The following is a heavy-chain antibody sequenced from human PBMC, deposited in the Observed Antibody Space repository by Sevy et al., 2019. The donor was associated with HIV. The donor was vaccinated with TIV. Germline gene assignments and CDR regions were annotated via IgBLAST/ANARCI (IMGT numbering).Heavy chain of an antibody. CDR2: ISWDGGIK. J-gene: IGHJ4*02. D-gene: IGHD2-15*01. CDR3: VIDSGRYCIGGSCYSYCLGN. CDR1: GFTFDDYA. Sequence: GGSLRVSCAASGFTFDDYAMHWVRQGPGKGLEWVSLISWDGGIKYYVDSVRGRFTISRDTSKNSLYLQMNSVRVEDTALYYCVIDSGRYCIGGSCYSYCLGNRGQGTLVTVSS. V-gene: IGHV3-43D*04.